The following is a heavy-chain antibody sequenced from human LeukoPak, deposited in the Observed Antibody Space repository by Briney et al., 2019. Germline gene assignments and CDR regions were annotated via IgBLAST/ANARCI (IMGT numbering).Heavy chain of an antibody. J-gene: IGHJ4*02. D-gene: IGHD1-26*01. CDR2: ISGSGGST. Sequence: GGSLRLSCAASGFTVSSNYMNWARQAPGKGLEWVSGISGSGGSTYYADSVKGRFSISRDNSKNTLYLQLNSLRVEDTAEYYCAKAHGGSYHSGIDWGQGTLVIVSS. CDR3: AKAHGGSYHSGID. CDR1: GFTVSSNY. V-gene: IGHV3-23*01.